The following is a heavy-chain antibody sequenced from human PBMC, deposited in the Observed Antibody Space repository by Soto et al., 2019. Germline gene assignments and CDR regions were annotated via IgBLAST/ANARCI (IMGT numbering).Heavy chain of an antibody. D-gene: IGHD5-12*01. CDR2: INPNGGAT. J-gene: IGHJ6*03. CDR1: GDSFNDYY. V-gene: IGHV1-2*02. CDR3: ARESGGATATLDYYYFYMDV. Sequence: VQLVQSGAEVKKPGASVKVSCKTSGDSFNDYYIHWVRQAPGQGLEWMGWINPNGGATKYAQKFQGRVPVTRDTSIRTVYMELSSLRSDDTALYYCARESGGATATLDYYYFYMDVWGKGTTVTVSS.